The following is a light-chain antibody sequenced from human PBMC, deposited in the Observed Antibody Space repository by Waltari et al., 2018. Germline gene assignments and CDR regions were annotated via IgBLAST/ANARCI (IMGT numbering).Light chain of an antibody. J-gene: IGLJ2*01. Sequence: QSALTQPASVSGSPGQSITISCTGTSSDVGSYNLVSWYQQHPGKAPKLMIYEVAKRPSGVSNRFSGSTSANAASLTMSGLQAEDEGDYYCCSYARSGTVLFGGGTKLTVL. V-gene: IGLV2-23*02. CDR3: CSYARSGTVL. CDR1: SSDVGSYNL. CDR2: EVA.